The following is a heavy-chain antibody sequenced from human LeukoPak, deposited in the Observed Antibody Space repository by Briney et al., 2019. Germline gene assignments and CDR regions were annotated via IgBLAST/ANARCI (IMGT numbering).Heavy chain of an antibody. CDR1: GYTFTSYA. D-gene: IGHD3-3*01. CDR2: ISAYNGNT. CDR3: ARGRIGNYDFWSGYYKNYYYMDV. Sequence: ASVKVSCKASGYTFTSYAITWVRQAPGQGLEWMGWISAYNGNTNYAQKLQGRVTMTTDTSTNTAYMELRSLRSEDTAVYYCARGRIGNYDFWSGYYKNYYYMDVWGKGTTVTVSS. V-gene: IGHV1-18*01. J-gene: IGHJ6*03.